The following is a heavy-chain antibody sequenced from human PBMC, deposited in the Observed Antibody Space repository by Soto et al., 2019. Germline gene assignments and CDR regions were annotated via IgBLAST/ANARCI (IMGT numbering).Heavy chain of an antibody. CDR2: IYYSGST. Sequence: PSETLSLTCTVSGGSISSYYWSWIRQPPGKGLEWIGYIYYSGSTNYNPSLKSRVTISVDTXKNQFSLKLSSVTPEDTAVYYCARDSSSSGREGGGWAAAGTAKRRHGIYYYYYGMDVWGQGTTVTVSS. V-gene: IGHV4-59*12. J-gene: IGHJ6*02. D-gene: IGHD6-13*01. CDR1: GGSISSYY. CDR3: ARDSSSSGREGGGWAAAGTAKRRHGIYYYYYGMDV.